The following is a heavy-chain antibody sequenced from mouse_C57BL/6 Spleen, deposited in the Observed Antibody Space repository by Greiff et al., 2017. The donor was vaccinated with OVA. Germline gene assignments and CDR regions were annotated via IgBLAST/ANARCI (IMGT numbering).Heavy chain of an antibody. CDR1: GYTFTEYT. J-gene: IGHJ1*03. CDR2: FYPGSGSI. D-gene: IGHD1-1*01. V-gene: IGHV1-62-2*01. Sequence: QVQLKESGAELVKPGASVKLSCKASGYTFTEYTIHWVKQRSGQGLEWIGWFYPGSGSIKYNEKFKDKATLTADKSSSTVYMELSRLTSEDSAVYFCARHEDRSSYGYWYFDVWGTGTTVTVSS. CDR3: ARHEDRSSYGYWYFDV.